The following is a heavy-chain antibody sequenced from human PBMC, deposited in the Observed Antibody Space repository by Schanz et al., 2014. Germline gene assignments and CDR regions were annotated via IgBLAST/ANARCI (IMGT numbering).Heavy chain of an antibody. CDR2: ISYDGRHK. Sequence: GQLVSSFGGVVQPGRSLRLSCAASGFTFSGYGMHWVRQAPGKGLEWVAIISYDGRHKNYADSVKGRFTISRDNSKNTLHLQMNSLRVEDTAVYYCAKDDTQVNGMDVWGQGTTVTVSS. CDR3: AKDDTQVNGMDV. J-gene: IGHJ6*02. V-gene: IGHV3-30*18. CDR1: GFTFSGYG.